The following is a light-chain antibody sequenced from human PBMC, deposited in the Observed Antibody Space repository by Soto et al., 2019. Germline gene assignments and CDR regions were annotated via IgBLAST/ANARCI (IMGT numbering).Light chain of an antibody. CDR1: QSVSSSY. CDR3: QQYGSSLTWT. Sequence: EIVLTQSPGTLSLSPGETATLSCRASQSVSSSYLAWYQQKPGQAPRLIIYGAYSRATGIPDRFSGSGSGTDFTLTISRLEPEDFAVYYCQQYGSSLTWTCGQGTKVDIK. CDR2: GAY. J-gene: IGKJ1*01. V-gene: IGKV3-20*01.